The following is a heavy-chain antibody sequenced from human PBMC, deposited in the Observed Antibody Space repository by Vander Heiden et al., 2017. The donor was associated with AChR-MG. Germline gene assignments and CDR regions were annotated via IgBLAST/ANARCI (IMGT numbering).Heavy chain of an antibody. CDR2: MYVSGST. Sequence: QVHLQDSGPGLVKASETLSLTCTVSGGSIRSYYWSWVRQPAGEGLEWIGRMYVSGSTNYNPSLKSRVTMSVDTSKNQFSLKLSSLTAADTAVYYCARDQTPNYYYAMDVWGQGTTVTVSS. D-gene: IGHD3-10*01. CDR3: ARDQTPNYYYAMDV. CDR1: GGSIRSYY. V-gene: IGHV4-4*07. J-gene: IGHJ6*02.